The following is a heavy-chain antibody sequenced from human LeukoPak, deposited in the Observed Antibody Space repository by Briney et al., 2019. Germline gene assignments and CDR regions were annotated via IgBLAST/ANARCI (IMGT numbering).Heavy chain of an antibody. CDR3: ARDGRGGYSSSSFDY. Sequence: GGSLRLSCEASEFTFSSFAMHWVRQAPGKGLEWMAVISYDGSNKYYAESVKGRFTISRDNSKNTLYLQMNSLRAEDTAVYYCARDGRGGYSSSSFDYWGQGTLVTVSS. CDR1: EFTFSSFA. CDR2: ISYDGSNK. D-gene: IGHD6-13*01. J-gene: IGHJ4*02. V-gene: IGHV3-30*14.